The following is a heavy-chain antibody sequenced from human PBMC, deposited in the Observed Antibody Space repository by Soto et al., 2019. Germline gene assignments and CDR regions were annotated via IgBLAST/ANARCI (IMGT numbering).Heavy chain of an antibody. D-gene: IGHD2-15*01. CDR2: IYPSVSS. CDR1: GFAISRGYY. V-gene: IGHV4-38-2*02. J-gene: IGHJ4*02. CDR3: AREKVVTTFFDN. Sequence: PSETLSLTCSVAGFAISRGYYWSWVRQPPGKGLEWIGSIYPSVSSYHNPSLETRVRLSIDTSKNQFTLNLTSVTAADTALYYCAREKVVTTFFDNWGQGIQVTVSS.